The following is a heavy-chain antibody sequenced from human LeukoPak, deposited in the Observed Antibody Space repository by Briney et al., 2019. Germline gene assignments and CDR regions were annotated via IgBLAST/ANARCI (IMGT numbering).Heavy chain of an antibody. V-gene: IGHV3-23*01. CDR3: ARASCVSSTDAVR. CDR2: MKGNGEA. CDR1: GLSFSTFA. D-gene: IGHD2-21*01. J-gene: IGHJ4*02. Sequence: PAGSLRLSCAASGLSFSTFAMSWVRQGPARGLEWVSSMKGNGEAFYADSVKSRFTLSSDSTRNTVYLQLNNLRVEDTAICYCARASCVSSTDAVRWGQGTLVTVSS.